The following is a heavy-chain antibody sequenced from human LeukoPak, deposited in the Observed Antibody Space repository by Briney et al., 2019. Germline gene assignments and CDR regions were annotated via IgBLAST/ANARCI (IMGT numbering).Heavy chain of an antibody. CDR2: IYYSGST. J-gene: IGHJ4*02. CDR3: ARRAMIAVHFDY. V-gene: IGHV4-59*08. D-gene: IGHD3-22*01. CDR1: GGSISNYY. Sequence: SETLSLTCTVSGGSISNYYWSWIRQPPGKGLEWIGYIYYSGSTNYNPSLKSRVTISVDTSKNQFSLKLSSVTAADTAVYYCARRAMIAVHFDYWGQGTLVTVSS.